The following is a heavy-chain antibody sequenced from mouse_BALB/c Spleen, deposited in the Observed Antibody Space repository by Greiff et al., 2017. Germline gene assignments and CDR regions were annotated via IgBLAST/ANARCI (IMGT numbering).Heavy chain of an antibody. J-gene: IGHJ2*01. Sequence: ESGPGLVKPSQSLSLTCSVTGYSITSGYYWNWIRQFPGNKLEWMGYISYDGSNNYNPSLKNRISITRDTSKNQFFLKLNSVTTEDTATYYCARWSSGYFDYWGQGTTLTVSS. V-gene: IGHV3-6*02. CDR3: ARWSSGYFDY. CDR2: ISYDGSN. D-gene: IGHD3-1*01. CDR1: GYSITSGYY.